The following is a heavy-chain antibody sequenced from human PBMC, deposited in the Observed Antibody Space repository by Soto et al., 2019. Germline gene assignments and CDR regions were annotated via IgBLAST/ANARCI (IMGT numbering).Heavy chain of an antibody. CDR3: AKRFFGSGSPPGAFDV. Sequence: GGSLRLSCAASGFKFSNYAMSWVRQAPGKGPEWVSFITSSGNGTYYADSVKGRFTISRDNSKNTLYVQMNNLRAEDTAKYYCAKRFFGSGSPPGAFDVWGPGTMVTVS. CDR1: GFKFSNYA. V-gene: IGHV3-23*05. CDR2: ITSSGNGT. D-gene: IGHD3-10*01. J-gene: IGHJ3*01.